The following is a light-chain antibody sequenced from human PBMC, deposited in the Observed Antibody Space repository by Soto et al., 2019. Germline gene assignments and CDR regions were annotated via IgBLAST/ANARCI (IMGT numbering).Light chain of an antibody. CDR3: QQYGTSPIT. Sequence: EIVLTQSPATLSLSPGERATLSCGASQSVSSSYLAWYQQKPGLAPRLLIYDASSRATGIPGRFSGSGSGTDFTLTISRLEAEDFAVYYCQQYGTSPITFGQGTRLEIK. J-gene: IGKJ5*01. V-gene: IGKV3D-20*01. CDR2: DAS. CDR1: QSVSSSY.